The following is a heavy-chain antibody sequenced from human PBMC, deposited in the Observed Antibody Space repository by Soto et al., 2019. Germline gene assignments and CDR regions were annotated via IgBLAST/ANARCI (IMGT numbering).Heavy chain of an antibody. V-gene: IGHV3-7*01. CDR1: GFTFSSYW. Sequence: GGSLRLSCAASGFTFSSYWMSWVRQAPGKGLEWVANIKQDGSEKYYVDSVKGRFTISRDNAKNSLYLQMNSLRAEDTAVYYCARDIAVVVANHGQNWFDPWGQGTLVTVSS. J-gene: IGHJ5*02. CDR3: ARDIAVVVANHGQNWFDP. CDR2: IKQDGSEK. D-gene: IGHD2-15*01.